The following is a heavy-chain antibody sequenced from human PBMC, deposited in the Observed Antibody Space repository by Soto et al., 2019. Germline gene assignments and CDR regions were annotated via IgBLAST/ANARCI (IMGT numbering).Heavy chain of an antibody. J-gene: IGHJ4*02. D-gene: IGHD3-3*01. CDR3: ARVGVTVRTFDY. CDR2: IYLGDSDT. Sequence: GEAVKISGEGSGETVTNYWSGWVRQMPGKGLELMGIIYLGDSDTRYSPSFQGQVTISADKSISTAYLQWSSLQASDTAMYYCARVGVTVRTFDYWVQRTLVPGFS. CDR1: GETVTNYW. V-gene: IGHV5-51*01.